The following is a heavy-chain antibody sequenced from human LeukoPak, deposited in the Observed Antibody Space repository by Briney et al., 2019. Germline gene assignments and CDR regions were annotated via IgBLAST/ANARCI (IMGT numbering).Heavy chain of an antibody. CDR1: GITFRRYG. V-gene: IGHV3-30*18. D-gene: IGHD4-17*01. CDR2: ISYDESHK. CDR3: GKGARGDTVTSIVGLSWFDP. Sequence: GRSLRLSCAASGITFRRYGIHGVPQAPGKGLECVAVISYDESHKYYVVSVKGRFSISGDNSKNTLYLQMNSVRAADTAVYYCGKGARGDTVTSIVGLSWFDPWGQGTLVSVCS. J-gene: IGHJ5*02.